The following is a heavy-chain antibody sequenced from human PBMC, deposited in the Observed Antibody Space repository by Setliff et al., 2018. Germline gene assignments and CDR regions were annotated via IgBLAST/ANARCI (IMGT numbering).Heavy chain of an antibody. V-gene: IGHV4-4*01. CDR1: GGSNSGGTW. J-gene: IGHJ1*01. Sequence: LRETLSLTCAVSGGSNSGGTWWTWVRQSPEKGLEWIGEISHSGITNYKSSLKSRATISIDMSKRQFSLDLTSVTAADTAIYFCTVRDFNCTDGRCAYFFDPWGQGALVTVSS. CDR2: ISHSGIT. CDR3: TVRDFNCTDGRCAYFFDP. D-gene: IGHD2-8*02.